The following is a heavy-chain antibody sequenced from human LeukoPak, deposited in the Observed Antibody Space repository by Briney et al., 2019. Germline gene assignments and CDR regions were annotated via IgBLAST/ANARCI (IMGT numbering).Heavy chain of an antibody. CDR1: GYTFTSYG. J-gene: IGHJ5*02. V-gene: IGHV1-18*04. CDR2: ISAYNGNT. CDR3: ATYPPALAVS. Sequence: ASVKVSCKASGYTFTSYGISWVRQTPGLGLEWMGWISAYNGNTNYAQKLQGRVTMTTDTSTSTAYMELRSLRSDDTAVYYCATYPPALAVSWGQGTLVTVSS. D-gene: IGHD6-19*01.